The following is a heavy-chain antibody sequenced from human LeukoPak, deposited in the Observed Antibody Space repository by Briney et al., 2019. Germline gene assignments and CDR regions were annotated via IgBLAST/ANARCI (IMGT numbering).Heavy chain of an antibody. V-gene: IGHV4-59*08. CDR2: IYYSGST. CDR3: ARLWSGYDIDSDY. Sequence: SETLSLTCTVSGGAISSYYWSWIRQPPGKGLEWIGYIYYSGSTNYNPSLKSRVTISVDTSKNQFSLKLSSVTAADTAVYYCARLWSGYDIDSDYWGQGTLVTVSS. D-gene: IGHD5-12*01. J-gene: IGHJ4*02. CDR1: GGAISSYY.